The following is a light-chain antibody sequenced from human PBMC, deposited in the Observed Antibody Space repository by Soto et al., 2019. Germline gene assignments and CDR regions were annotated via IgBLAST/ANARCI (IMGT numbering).Light chain of an antibody. J-gene: IGLJ3*02. CDR1: SSDIGSSNH. CDR3: SSYTSSSTPHWV. CDR2: DVS. V-gene: IGLV2-14*03. Sequence: QSALTQPASVSDSPGQSITISCIGTSSDIGSSNHVSWHQQHPGQAPKLMIYDVSYRPSGVSNRFSGSKTGNTASLIISGLQAEDEADYYCSSYTSSSTPHWVFGGGTKLTVL.